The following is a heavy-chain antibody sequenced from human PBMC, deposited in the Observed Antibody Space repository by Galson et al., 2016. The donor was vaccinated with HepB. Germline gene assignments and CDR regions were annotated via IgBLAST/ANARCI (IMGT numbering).Heavy chain of an antibody. CDR1: GFTFSTYG. CDR3: ARDAWEVNALDI. CDR2: ISYDGSNK. V-gene: IGHV3-30*03. Sequence: SLRLSCAASGFTFSTYGMHWVRQAPGKGLEWVAIISYDGSNKYYADSVKGRFTFSRDNSKNTLYLQMNSLRAEDTAVYYCARDAWEVNALDIWSQGTMVTVSS. D-gene: IGHD1-26*01. J-gene: IGHJ3*02.